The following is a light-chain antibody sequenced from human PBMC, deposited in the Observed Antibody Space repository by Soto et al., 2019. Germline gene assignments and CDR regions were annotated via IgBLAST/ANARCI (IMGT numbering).Light chain of an antibody. Sequence: EIVMTQSPATLSVSPGERATLSCRASQSVSSNLAWYQQKPGQAPRLLIYGASTRATGIPARFSGSGSGTEFTLTISSLQSEDFAVYYCQQYNNCPPSLTFGGGTKVEIK. CDR1: QSVSSN. J-gene: IGKJ4*01. CDR3: QQYNNCPPSLT. V-gene: IGKV3-15*01. CDR2: GAS.